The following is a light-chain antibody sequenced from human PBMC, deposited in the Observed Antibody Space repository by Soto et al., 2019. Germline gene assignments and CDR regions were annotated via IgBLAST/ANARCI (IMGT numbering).Light chain of an antibody. V-gene: IGKV3-20*01. CDR3: QQYGSSPRT. CDR2: GAS. J-gene: IGKJ1*01. Sequence: EIVLTQSPGTLSLSPGERATLSCRASQSVSSSYLAWYQQKPGQAPRLLIYGASSRATGIPDRFSGSGSGTDFTLIIRRLEPEDFAVYYCQQYGSSPRTFGQGTKVDIK. CDR1: QSVSSSY.